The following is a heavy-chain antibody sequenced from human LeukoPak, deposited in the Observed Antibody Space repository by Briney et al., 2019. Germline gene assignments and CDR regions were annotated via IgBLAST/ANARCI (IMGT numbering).Heavy chain of an antibody. Sequence: TPGGSLRLSCAASGFTFSSYSMNWVRQAPGKGLEWVSSISSSSSYIYYADSVKGRFTISRDNAKNSLYLQMNSLRAEDTAVYYCARVLSVGAETDFWGQGTLVTVSS. CDR3: ARVLSVGAETDF. CDR2: ISSSSSYI. J-gene: IGHJ4*02. CDR1: GFTFSSYS. V-gene: IGHV3-21*01. D-gene: IGHD1-26*01.